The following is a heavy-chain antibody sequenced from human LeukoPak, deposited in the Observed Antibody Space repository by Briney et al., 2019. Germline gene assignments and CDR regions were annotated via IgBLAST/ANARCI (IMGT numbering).Heavy chain of an antibody. CDR3: ARWTGVIEQ. CDR2: IKQDGSVE. V-gene: IGHV3-7*01. CDR1: GFTFQNYW. D-gene: IGHD3-10*01. Sequence: PGGSLRLSCAASGFTFQNYWMYWVRQAPGKGPEWVANIKQDGSVEHYLDSVKGRFTISRDNANNSLTLQMNSLIAEDTAVYYCARWTGVIEQWGQGTLVTVSS. J-gene: IGHJ4*02.